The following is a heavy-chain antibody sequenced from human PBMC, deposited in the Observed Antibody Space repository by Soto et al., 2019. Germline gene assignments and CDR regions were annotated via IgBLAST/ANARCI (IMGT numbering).Heavy chain of an antibody. CDR2: FFYGGRT. V-gene: IGHV4-39*01. D-gene: IGHD1-1*01. CDR3: ATVASTHFDS. Sequence: QVQLQQSGPGLLKPSETLSLTCTVSGGSISSPSYNWGWVRQPPGKGPEWIGSFFYGGRTHYSPSLESRLSISVDTARSQVSLILTSVTAADTAVYSCATVASTHFDSWGRGALVVVSS. J-gene: IGHJ4*02. CDR1: GGSISSPSYN.